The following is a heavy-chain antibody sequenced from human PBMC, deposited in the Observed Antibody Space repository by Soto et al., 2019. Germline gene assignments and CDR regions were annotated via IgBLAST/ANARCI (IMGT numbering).Heavy chain of an antibody. Sequence: PGGSLRLSCAASGFTFSSYVMSWVRQAPGKGLEWVSAISGSGGTTYYADSVKGRFTISRDNSKNTLYLQMNSLRAEDTAVYYCAKDGSSWSFNWFDPWGQGTLVTVSS. D-gene: IGHD6-13*01. CDR3: AKDGSSWSFNWFDP. J-gene: IGHJ5*02. CDR2: ISGSGGTT. CDR1: GFTFSSYV. V-gene: IGHV3-23*01.